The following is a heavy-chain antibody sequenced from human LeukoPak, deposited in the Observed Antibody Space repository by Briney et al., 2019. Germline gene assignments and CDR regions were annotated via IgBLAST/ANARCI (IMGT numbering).Heavy chain of an antibody. CDR1: GGSISSYY. V-gene: IGHV4-59*08. Sequence: KPSETLSLTCTVSGGSISSYYWSWFRQPPGKGLEWIAYIYYTGSTNYNPSLQRRVTISVDTSKNQFSLKLRFVTAADTAVYYCARHSGYGDYPLDYWGQGTLVTVSS. CDR3: ARHSGYGDYPLDY. CDR2: IYYTGST. D-gene: IGHD4-17*01. J-gene: IGHJ4*02.